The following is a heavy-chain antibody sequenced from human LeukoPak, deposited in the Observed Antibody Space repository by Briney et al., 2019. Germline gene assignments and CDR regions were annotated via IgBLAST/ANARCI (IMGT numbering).Heavy chain of an antibody. CDR1: GFGFSVFW. Sequence: GGSLRLSCAASGFGFSVFWMHWVRQTPGTGPMWVSRISPDGSTTNYADSVKGRFTISRDNAKNTLYLQISSLRAEDTAVYYCARDMWGTFDYWGQGTLVTVSS. V-gene: IGHV3-74*01. D-gene: IGHD7-27*01. CDR2: ISPDGSTT. CDR3: ARDMWGTFDY. J-gene: IGHJ4*02.